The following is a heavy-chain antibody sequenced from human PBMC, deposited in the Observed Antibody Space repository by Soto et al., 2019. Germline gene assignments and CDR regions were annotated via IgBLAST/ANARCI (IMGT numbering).Heavy chain of an antibody. CDR1: GYTFTTYG. Sequence: QVQLVQSGADVKKHGASVKVSCKASGYTFTTYGISWVRQAPGQGLEWMGWISTYNGNTNYAQKLQGRVTMTTETSRSTVYMELRSLRPHGTVVYYFASWAGQTHGYGGPFDYWGQRTLLTGSS. CDR3: ASWAGQTHGYGGPFDY. CDR2: ISTYNGNT. D-gene: IGHD4-17*01. J-gene: IGHJ4*02. V-gene: IGHV1-18*04.